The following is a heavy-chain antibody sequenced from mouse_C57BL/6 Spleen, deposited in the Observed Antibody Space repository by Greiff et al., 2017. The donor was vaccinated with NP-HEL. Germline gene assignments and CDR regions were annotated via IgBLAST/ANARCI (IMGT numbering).Heavy chain of an antibody. CDR1: GYTFTSYT. V-gene: IGHV1-4*01. CDR3: ARSIGSSYAMDY. Sequence: VQRVESGAELARPGASVKMSCKASGYTFTSYTMHWVKQRPGQGLEWIGYINPSSGYTKYNQKFKDKATLTADKSSSTAYMQLSSLTSEDSAVYYCARSIGSSYAMDYWGQGTSVTVSS. D-gene: IGHD1-1*01. J-gene: IGHJ4*01. CDR2: INPSSGYT.